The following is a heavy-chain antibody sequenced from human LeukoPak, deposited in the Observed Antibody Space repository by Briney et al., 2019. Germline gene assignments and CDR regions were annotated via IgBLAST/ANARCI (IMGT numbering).Heavy chain of an antibody. J-gene: IGHJ6*02. CDR2: ISWNSGSI. V-gene: IGHV3-9*01. CDR1: GFTFDDYA. D-gene: IGHD3-10*01. CDR3: ARFEVWFGELEGYYYGMDV. Sequence: GGSLRLSCAASGFTFDDYAMHWVRQAPGKGLEWVSGISWNSGSIGYADSVKGRFTISRDNAKNSLYLQMNSLRAEDTAVYYCARFEVWFGELEGYYYGMDVWGQGTTVTVSS.